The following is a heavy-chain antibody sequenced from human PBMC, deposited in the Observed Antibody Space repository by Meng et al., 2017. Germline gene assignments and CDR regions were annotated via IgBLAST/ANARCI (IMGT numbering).Heavy chain of an antibody. CDR1: GYTFTGYY. V-gene: IGHV1-2*02. J-gene: IGHJ6*02. Sequence: ASVKVSCKASGYTFTGYYMHWVRQAPGQGLEWMGWINPNSGGTNYAQKFQGRVTMTRDTSISTAYMELRSLRPDDTAVYYCARFIPAAMYDMDVWGQGTTVTVSS. CDR2: INPNSGGT. CDR3: ARFIPAAMYDMDV. D-gene: IGHD2-2*01.